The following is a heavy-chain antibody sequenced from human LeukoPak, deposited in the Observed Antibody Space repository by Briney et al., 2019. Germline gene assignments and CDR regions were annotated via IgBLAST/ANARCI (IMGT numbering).Heavy chain of an antibody. Sequence: PGGCLRLSCSASGFTFSSYAMHWVRQSPGKGLEYADFVKGRFTISRDNSENTLYLQMTNLRPEDTAVYYCAKPARGLGIQYGLDTWGQGTQVTVSS. CDR3: AKPARGLGIQYGLDT. CDR1: GFTFSSYA. D-gene: IGHD3-16*01. J-gene: IGHJ5*02. V-gene: IGHV3-64D*06.